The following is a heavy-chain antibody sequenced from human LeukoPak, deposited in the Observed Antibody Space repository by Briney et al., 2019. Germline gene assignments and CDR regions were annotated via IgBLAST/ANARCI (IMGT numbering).Heavy chain of an antibody. CDR1: GFTFSDYA. CDR2: ISFSGRST. CDR3: AKDREKAVGATIFDH. J-gene: IGHJ4*02. D-gene: IGHD1-26*01. V-gene: IGHV3-23*01. Sequence: LPGGSLRLSCAVSGFTFSDYAMSWVRQAPGKGLEWVLGISFSGRSTNYADSVKGRFIICRDNSKNTLYLQMNSLRAEDTAVYYCAKDREKAVGATIFDHWGQGTLVTVSS.